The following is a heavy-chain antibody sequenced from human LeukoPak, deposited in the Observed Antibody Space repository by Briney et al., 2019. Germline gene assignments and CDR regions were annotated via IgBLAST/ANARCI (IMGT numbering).Heavy chain of an antibody. V-gene: IGHV3-11*06. CDR1: VFTFSDYY. J-gene: IGHJ4*02. CDR3: ARELSAAPDY. CDR2: ISSSSSYT. Sequence: GGSLRLSCAASVFTFSDYYMSWIRQAPGKGLEWVSYISSSSSYTNYADSVKGRFTISRDNAKNSLYLQMNSLRAEDTAVYYCARELSAAPDYWGQGTLVTVSS. D-gene: IGHD3-10*01.